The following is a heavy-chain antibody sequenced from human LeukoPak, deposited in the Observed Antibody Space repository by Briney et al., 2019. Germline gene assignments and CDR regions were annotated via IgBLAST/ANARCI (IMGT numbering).Heavy chain of an antibody. CDR2: INWNGGST. J-gene: IGHJ6*03. Sequence: GGSLRLSCAASGFTFDDYGMSWVRQAPGKGLEWVSGINWNGGSTGYADSVKGRFTISRDNAKNSLYLQMNSLRAEDTALYYCARVPPFGVTTFGVVTNYYMDVWGKGTTVTVSS. CDR3: ARVPPFGVTTFGVVTNYYMDV. V-gene: IGHV3-20*04. D-gene: IGHD3-3*01. CDR1: GFTFDDYG.